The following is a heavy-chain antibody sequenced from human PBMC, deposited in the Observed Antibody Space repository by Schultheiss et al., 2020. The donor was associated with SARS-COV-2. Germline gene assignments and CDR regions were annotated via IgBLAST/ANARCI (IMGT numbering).Heavy chain of an antibody. CDR3: ATGLVVAATLFDY. CDR1: GYTFTTYD. Sequence: ASVKVSCKGSGYTFTTYDINWVRQASGQGLEWLGWMNPNNGDTGYAQKFQGGVTLTRNTAISTAYMELSSLQSDDTAVYYCATGLVVAATLFDYWGQGTLVTVSS. V-gene: IGHV1-8*01. D-gene: IGHD2-15*01. CDR2: MNPNNGDT. J-gene: IGHJ4*02.